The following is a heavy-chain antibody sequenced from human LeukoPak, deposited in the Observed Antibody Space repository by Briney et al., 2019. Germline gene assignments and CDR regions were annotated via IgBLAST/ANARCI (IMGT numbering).Heavy chain of an antibody. Sequence: SETLSLTCTVSGGSVTSGHYYWSWIRQPPGKGLECIGYFYYSGSTNYNPSLKSRATISVDTSKNQFSLKLSSVTAADTAVYYCARDLGYCTNGVCHTRFDYWGQGTLVAASS. CDR2: FYYSGST. CDR3: ARDLGYCTNGVCHTRFDY. J-gene: IGHJ4*02. CDR1: GGSVTSGHYY. D-gene: IGHD2-8*01. V-gene: IGHV4-61*01.